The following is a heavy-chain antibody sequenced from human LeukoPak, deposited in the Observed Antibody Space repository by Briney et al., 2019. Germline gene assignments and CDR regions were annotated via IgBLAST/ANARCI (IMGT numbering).Heavy chain of an antibody. V-gene: IGHV1-69*13. D-gene: IGHD3-3*01. Sequence: ASVKVSCKASGGTFSSYAISWVRQAPGQGLEWMGGIIPIFGTANYAQKFQGRVTITADESTSTAYMELSSLRSEDTAVYYCARERPDSWSGRGWYMDVWGKGTTVTVSS. CDR3: ARERPDSWSGRGWYMDV. CDR2: IIPIFGTA. CDR1: GGTFSSYA. J-gene: IGHJ6*03.